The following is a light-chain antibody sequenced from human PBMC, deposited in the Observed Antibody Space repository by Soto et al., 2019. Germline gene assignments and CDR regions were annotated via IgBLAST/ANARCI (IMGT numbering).Light chain of an antibody. CDR3: QSYGSSPYI. CDR2: GAS. CDR1: QSVSINY. J-gene: IGKJ2*01. Sequence: EIVLTQSPATLSLSPGERATLSCGASQSVSINYLAWYQQKPGLAPRLLIYGASTRATGIPDRFTGSGSGTDFTLTISRLEAEDFAVYYCQSYGSSPYIFGQGNKLEIK. V-gene: IGKV3D-20*01.